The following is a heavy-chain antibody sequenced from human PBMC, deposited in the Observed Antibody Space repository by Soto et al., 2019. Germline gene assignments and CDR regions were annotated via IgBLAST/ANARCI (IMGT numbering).Heavy chain of an antibody. D-gene: IGHD2-2*01. V-gene: IGHV1-46*01. J-gene: IGHJ4*02. CDR2: INPSGGST. Sequence: GASVKVSCKASGYTFTSYYMHWVRQAPGQGLEWMGIINPSGGSTSYAQKFQGRVTMTRDTSTSTVYMELSSLRSEDTAVYYCARERGGHCSSTSCYYYFDYWGQGTLVTVSS. CDR3: ARERGGHCSSTSCYYYFDY. CDR1: GYTFTSYY.